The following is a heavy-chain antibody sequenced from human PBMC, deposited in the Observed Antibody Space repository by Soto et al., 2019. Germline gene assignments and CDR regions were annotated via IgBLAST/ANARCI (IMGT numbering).Heavy chain of an antibody. D-gene: IGHD6-19*01. CDR1: GYSFTSYW. CDR2: IYPGDSDT. V-gene: IGHV5-51*01. J-gene: IGHJ3*02. CDR3: ARSEKMGWPPYDAFDI. Sequence: GESLKISCKGSGYSFTSYWIGWVRQMPGKGLEWMGIIYPGDSDTRYSPSFQGQVTISADKSISTAYLQWSSLKASDTAMYYCARSEKMGWPPYDAFDIWGQGTMVTVSS.